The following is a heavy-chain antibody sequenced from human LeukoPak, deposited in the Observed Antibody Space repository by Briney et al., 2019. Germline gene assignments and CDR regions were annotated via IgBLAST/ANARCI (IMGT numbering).Heavy chain of an antibody. CDR2: IHHSGGS. V-gene: IGHV4-31*03. CDR1: ADSLSSGGHY. D-gene: IGHD3-10*01. Sequence: SQTLSLTCTVSADSLSSGGHYWAWIRQFPGKGLESIGFIHHSGGSRHNPSLKDRVAISVDTSRKQFALKLSSVTAADTAMYYCARGGNRFGGFYFDYWGQGIQVIVSS. J-gene: IGHJ4*02. CDR3: ARGGNRFGGFYFDY.